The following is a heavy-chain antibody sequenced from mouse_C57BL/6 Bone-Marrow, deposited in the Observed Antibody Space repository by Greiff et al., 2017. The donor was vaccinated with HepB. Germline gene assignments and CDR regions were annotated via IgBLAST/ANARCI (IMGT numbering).Heavy chain of an antibody. CDR1: GFTFSDYG. CDR2: ISSGSSTI. D-gene: IGHD1-1*01. V-gene: IGHV5-17*01. CDR3: ARYYGSSSYWYFDV. Sequence: EVKVVESGGGLVKPGGSLKLSCAASGFTFSDYGMHWVRQAPEKGLEWVAYISSGSSTIYYADTVKGRFTISRDNAKNTLFLQMTSLRSEDTAMYYCARYYGSSSYWYFDVWGTGTTVTVSS. J-gene: IGHJ1*03.